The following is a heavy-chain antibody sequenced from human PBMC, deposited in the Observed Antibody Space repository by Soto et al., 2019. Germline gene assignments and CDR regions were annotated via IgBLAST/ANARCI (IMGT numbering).Heavy chain of an antibody. CDR1: GFTFSSYG. D-gene: IGHD3-3*01. V-gene: IGHV3-33*01. Sequence: SGGSLRLSCAASGFTFSSYGMHWVRQAPGKGLEWVAVIWYDGSNKYYADSVKGRFTISRDNSKNTLYLQMNSLRAEDTAVYYCARKGDFWSGYSVWGQGTTVTVSS. J-gene: IGHJ6*02. CDR2: IWYDGSNK. CDR3: ARKGDFWSGYSV.